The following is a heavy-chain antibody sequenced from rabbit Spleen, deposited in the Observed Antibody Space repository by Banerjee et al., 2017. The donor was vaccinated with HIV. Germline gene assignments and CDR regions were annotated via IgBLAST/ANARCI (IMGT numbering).Heavy chain of an antibody. D-gene: IGHD4-2*01. Sequence: QSLEESGGDLVKPGASLTLTCTASGIDFSSYSDMCWVRRAPGKGLEWIACIIGGGSAPYYASWAKGRFTISKTSSTTVTLQMTSLTGADTATYFCARDAGIDSYIFNLWGPGTLVTVS. CDR3: ARDAGIDSYIFNL. V-gene: IGHV1S40*01. J-gene: IGHJ4*01. CDR2: IIGGGSAP. CDR1: GIDFSSYSD.